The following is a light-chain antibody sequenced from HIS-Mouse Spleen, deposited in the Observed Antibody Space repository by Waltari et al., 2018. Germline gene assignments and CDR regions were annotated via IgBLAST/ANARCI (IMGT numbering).Light chain of an antibody. V-gene: IGLV1-47*01. Sequence: QSVLTQPPSASGTPGQRVTISCSGSSSNIGSNYVYWYQQLPGTAPKLLIYRNNQRPSGVPGRFSGSKSGTSASLAIRGLRSGDEADYYCAAWDDSLSGPVFGGGTKLTVL. CDR2: RNN. CDR3: AAWDDSLSGPV. J-gene: IGLJ3*02. CDR1: SSNIGSNY.